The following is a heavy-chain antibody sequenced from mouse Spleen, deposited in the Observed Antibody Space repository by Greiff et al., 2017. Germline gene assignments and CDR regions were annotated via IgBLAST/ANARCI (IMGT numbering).Heavy chain of an antibody. J-gene: IGHJ3*01. Sequence: VQRVESGPGLVAPSQSLSITCTVSGFSLSRYSVHWVRQPPGKGLEWLGMIWGGGSTDYNSALKSRLSISKDNSKSQVFLKMNSLQTDDTAMYYCARSRSTMITTGFAYWGQGTLVTVSA. V-gene: IGHV2-6-4*01. CDR1: GFSLSRYS. CDR3: ARSRSTMITTGFAY. D-gene: IGHD2-4*01. CDR2: IWGGGST.